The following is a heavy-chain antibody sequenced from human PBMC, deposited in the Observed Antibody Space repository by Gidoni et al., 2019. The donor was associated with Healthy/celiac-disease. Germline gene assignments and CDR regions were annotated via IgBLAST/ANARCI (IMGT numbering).Heavy chain of an antibody. J-gene: IGHJ5*02. CDR1: GYSFTSYW. D-gene: IGHD1-26*01. V-gene: IGHV5-51*01. CDR2: IYPGDSDT. CDR3: ARSRGSKNWFDP. Sequence: EVQLVQSGAEAKKPGESLKISCQCSGYSFTSYWSGWLRQMPGKGLEWMGIIYPGDSDTRYSPSFQGQVTISADKSISTASLQWSSLKASDTAMYYCARSRGSKNWFDPWGQGTLVTVSS.